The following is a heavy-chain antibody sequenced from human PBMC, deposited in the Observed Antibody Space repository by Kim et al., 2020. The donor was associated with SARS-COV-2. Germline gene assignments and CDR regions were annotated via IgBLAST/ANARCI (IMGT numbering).Heavy chain of an antibody. D-gene: IGHD3-9*01. CDR3: ASWGRGGYDILTGYYKDYYYGMDV. CDR1: GDSVSSNSAA. V-gene: IGHV6-1*01. CDR2: TYYRSKWYN. Sequence: SQTLSLTCAISGDSVSSNSAAWNWIRQSPSRGLEWLGRTYYRSKWYNDYAVSVKSRITINPDTSKNQFSLQLNSVTPEDTAVYYCASWGRGGYDILTGYYKDYYYGMDVWGQGTTVTVSS. J-gene: IGHJ6*02.